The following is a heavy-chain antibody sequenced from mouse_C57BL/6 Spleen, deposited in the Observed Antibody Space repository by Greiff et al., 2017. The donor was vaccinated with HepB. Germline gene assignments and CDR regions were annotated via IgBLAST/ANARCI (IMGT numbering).Heavy chain of an antibody. Sequence: EVMLVESGGGLVKPGGSLKLSCAASGFTFSSYAMSWVRQTPEKRLEWVATISDGGSYTYYPDNVKGRFTISRDNAKNNLYLQMSHLKSEDTAMYYYARDTQHRRSSFAYWGQGTLVTVSA. D-gene: IGHD3-2*02. J-gene: IGHJ3*01. V-gene: IGHV5-4*01. CDR2: ISDGGSYT. CDR1: GFTFSSYA. CDR3: ARDTQHRRSSFAY.